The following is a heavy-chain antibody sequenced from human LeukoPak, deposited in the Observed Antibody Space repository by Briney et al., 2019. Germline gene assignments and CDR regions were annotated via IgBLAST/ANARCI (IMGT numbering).Heavy chain of an antibody. CDR3: ARGGGATRIDY. CDR1: GDSIRSGTYY. D-gene: IGHD3-10*01. CDR2: IYTSGST. V-gene: IGHV4-61*02. Sequence: SETLSLTCSVPGDSIRSGTYYWSWIRQPAGKGLEWIGRIYTSGSTSYNPALKSRVTISVDTSKNQFSPKLTSVTAADTAVYYCARGGGATRIDYWGQGTLVTVSS. J-gene: IGHJ4*02.